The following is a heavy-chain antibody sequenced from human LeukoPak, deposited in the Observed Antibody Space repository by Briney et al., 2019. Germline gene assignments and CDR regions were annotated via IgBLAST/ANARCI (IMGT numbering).Heavy chain of an antibody. CDR1: GFTFSSYA. V-gene: IGHV3-30-3*01. D-gene: IGHD5-18*01. CDR2: MSYDGSNK. Sequence: GGSLRLSCAASGFTFSSYAMHWVRQAPGKGLEWVAVMSYDGSNKYYADSVKGRFTISRDNSKNTLYLQMNSLRAEDTAVYYCARGYSYIDYWGQGTLVTVSS. J-gene: IGHJ4*02. CDR3: ARGYSYIDY.